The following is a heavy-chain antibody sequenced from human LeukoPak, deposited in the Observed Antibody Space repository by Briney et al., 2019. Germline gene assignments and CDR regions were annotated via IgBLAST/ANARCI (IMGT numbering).Heavy chain of an antibody. CDR1: GGSISSLNYH. D-gene: IGHD6-19*01. J-gene: IGHJ5*02. CDR2: IYTSGST. CDR3: ARDPGGSGPAS. V-gene: IGHV4-61*02. Sequence: PSETLSLTCTVSGGSISSLNYHWTWIRQPAGKGLELIGRIYTSGSTNYSPSFKSRVTISIDTSKTQFSLKLSSVTAADTAVYYCARDPGGSGPASWGPGTLVTVSS.